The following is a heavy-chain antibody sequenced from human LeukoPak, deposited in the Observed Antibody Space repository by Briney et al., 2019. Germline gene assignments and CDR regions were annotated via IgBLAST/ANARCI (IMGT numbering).Heavy chain of an antibody. CDR3: ARRSAAAGIDAFDI. V-gene: IGHV3-13*01. CDR1: GFTLRNYD. CDR2: MGTGDDT. Sequence: PGGSLRPSCAASGFTLRNYDMHWVRQPTGKGLEWVSAMGTGDDTYYSGSVKGRSTTVRENAKNTVYLQMNSLRAGDTAMYYCARRSAAAGIDAFDIWGQGTMVIVSS. J-gene: IGHJ3*02. D-gene: IGHD6-13*01.